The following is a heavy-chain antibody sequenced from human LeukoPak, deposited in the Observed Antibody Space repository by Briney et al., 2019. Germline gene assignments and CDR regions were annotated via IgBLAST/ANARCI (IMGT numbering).Heavy chain of an antibody. D-gene: IGHD3-22*01. Sequence: GGSLRLSCAASGFTFSSYAMSWVRQAPGKGLEWVSVIYSGGSTYYADSVKGRFTISRDNSKNTLYLQMNSLRAEDTAVYYCARDRGSGYYGAYFDYWGQGTLVTVSS. V-gene: IGHV3-53*01. J-gene: IGHJ4*02. CDR1: GFTFSSYA. CDR2: IYSGGST. CDR3: ARDRGSGYYGAYFDY.